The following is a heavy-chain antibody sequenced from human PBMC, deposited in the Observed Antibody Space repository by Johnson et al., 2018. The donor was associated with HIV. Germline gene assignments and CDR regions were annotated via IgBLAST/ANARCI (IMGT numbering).Heavy chain of an antibody. D-gene: IGHD3-22*01. Sequence: VQLVESGGGLIQPGGSLRLSCAASGFTVSSNYMSWLRQAPGKGPEWVAVISFDCNLKKYADSVKGRFTISRDNSKNTLYLQMNSLKTEDTAVYYCTICITMIVVVTTDAFDIWGQGTMVTVSS. V-gene: IGHV3-53*01. J-gene: IGHJ3*02. CDR3: TICITMIVVVTTDAFDI. CDR1: GFTVSSNY. CDR2: ISFDCNLK.